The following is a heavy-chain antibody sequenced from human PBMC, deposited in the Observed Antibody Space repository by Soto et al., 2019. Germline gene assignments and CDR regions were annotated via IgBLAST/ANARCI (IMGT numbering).Heavy chain of an antibody. V-gene: IGHV4-31*03. CDR3: ARQNPPGYYYYAMDV. CDR1: GGSISSGGYY. Sequence: SETLSLTCTVSGGSISSGGYYWNCIRQHPGKGLEWIGYIYYSGSTYYNPSLKSRVTISVDTSKNQFSLKLSSVTAADTAVYYCARQNPPGYYYYAMDVWGQGTTVTLSS. J-gene: IGHJ6*02. CDR2: IYYSGST.